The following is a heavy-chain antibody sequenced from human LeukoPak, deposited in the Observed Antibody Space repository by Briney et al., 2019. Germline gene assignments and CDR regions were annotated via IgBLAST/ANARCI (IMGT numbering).Heavy chain of an antibody. V-gene: IGHV4-59*11. CDR1: GGSISSHY. D-gene: IGHD3-10*01. Sequence: PSETLCLTCTVSGGSISSHYWSWIRQPPGKGLEWIGYIYYSGSTNYNPSLESRVTISVDTSKNQFSLKLSSVTAADTAVYYCARDQGNMVRGVNFWFDPWGQGTLVTVSS. CDR3: ARDQGNMVRGVNFWFDP. CDR2: IYYSGST. J-gene: IGHJ5*02.